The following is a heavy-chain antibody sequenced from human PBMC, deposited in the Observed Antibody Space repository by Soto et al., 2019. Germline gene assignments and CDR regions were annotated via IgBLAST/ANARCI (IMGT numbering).Heavy chain of an antibody. CDR3: ASGWARETLGV. V-gene: IGHV3-74*01. D-gene: IGHD1-26*01. CDR1: GFTFSSYW. CDR2: INSDGSST. Sequence: GGSLRLSCAASGFTFSSYWMHWVRQAPGKGLVWVSRINSDGSSTSYADSVKGRFTISRDNAKNTLYLQMNSLRAEDTAVYYCASGWARETLGVWGKGTTVTVSS. J-gene: IGHJ6*04.